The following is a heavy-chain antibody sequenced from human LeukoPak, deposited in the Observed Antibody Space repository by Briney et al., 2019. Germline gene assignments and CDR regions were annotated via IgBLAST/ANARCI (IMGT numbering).Heavy chain of an antibody. V-gene: IGHV3-21*01. CDR2: ISSSSSYI. J-gene: IGHJ4*02. D-gene: IGHD6-19*01. CDR3: ARVRGIAVANIDY. Sequence: GGSLRLSCAASGFTFSSYSMNWVRQAPGKGLEWVSSISSSSSYIYYADSVKGRFTISRDNAKNSLYLQMNSLRAEDTAVYYCARVRGIAVANIDYWGQGTLVTVSS. CDR1: GFTFSSYS.